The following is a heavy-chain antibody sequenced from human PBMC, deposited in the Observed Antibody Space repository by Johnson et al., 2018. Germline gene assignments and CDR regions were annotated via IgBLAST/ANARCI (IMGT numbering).Heavy chain of an antibody. J-gene: IGHJ3*02. Sequence: QVQLVQSGGGLVKPGGSLRLSCAASGFTFSDYYMSWIRQAPGKGLEWVSYISSSGSTIHYADSVKGRFTIARDNAKNSLYLQMNSLRPEGTAVYYWARDLLSGEGGAFDIWGQGTMVTVSS. D-gene: IGHD7-27*01. CDR1: GFTFSDYY. CDR2: ISSSGSTI. CDR3: ARDLLSGEGGAFDI. V-gene: IGHV3-11*04.